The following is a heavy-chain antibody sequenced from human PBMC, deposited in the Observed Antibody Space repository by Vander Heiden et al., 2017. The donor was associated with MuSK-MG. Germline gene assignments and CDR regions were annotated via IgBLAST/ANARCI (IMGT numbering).Heavy chain of an antibody. J-gene: IGHJ4*02. CDR1: GGSISSFY. D-gene: IGHD2-2*01. CDR2: IYYSGST. CDR3: ARLYCSSTSCFDY. Sequence: QVQLQESGPGLVTPSETLSLTCTVSGGSISSFYWAWIRQPPGKGLEWIGYIYYSGSTNYNPSLKRRVTISVDTSKNKFSLKLNSATAAETAVYYCARLYCSSTSCFDYWGQGTLVTVSS. V-gene: IGHV4-59*08.